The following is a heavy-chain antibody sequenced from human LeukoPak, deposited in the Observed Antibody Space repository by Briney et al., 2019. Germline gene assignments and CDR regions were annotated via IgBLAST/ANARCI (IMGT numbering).Heavy chain of an antibody. V-gene: IGHV3-30*03. Sequence: GGSLRLSCAASGFTFSSYGMHWVRQAPGKGLEWVAVISYDGSNKYYADSVKGRFTISRDNSKNTLYLQMNSLRAEDTAVYYCARGGHYYGSGTPDDWFDPWGQGTLVTVSS. CDR1: GFTFSSYG. J-gene: IGHJ5*02. D-gene: IGHD3-10*01. CDR2: ISYDGSNK. CDR3: ARGGHYYGSGTPDDWFDP.